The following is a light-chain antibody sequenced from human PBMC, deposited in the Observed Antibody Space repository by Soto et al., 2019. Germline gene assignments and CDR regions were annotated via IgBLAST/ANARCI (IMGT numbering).Light chain of an antibody. CDR3: QSYNNWPSIT. CDR2: AVS. CDR1: QSVSSN. Sequence: DIVMTQSPATLSVSPGERATLSCRASQSVSSNLAWYQQKPGQAPRLLVYAVSTRATGIPARLSGSGSGTEFPLTIDSLQSEDFAIYYCQSYNNWPSITFGLGTRLEIK. V-gene: IGKV3-15*01. J-gene: IGKJ5*01.